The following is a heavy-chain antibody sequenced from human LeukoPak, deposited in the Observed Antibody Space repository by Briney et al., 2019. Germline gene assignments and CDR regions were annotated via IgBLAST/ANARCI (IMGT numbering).Heavy chain of an antibody. Sequence: GGSLRLSCAASGFTFSSYSVNWVRQAPGKGLQWVSSISSSSSYIYYADSVKGRFTISRDNAKNSLYLQMNSLRAEDTAVYYCARENVVTSGYYYGMDVWGQGTTVTASS. CDR3: ARENVVTSGYYYGMDV. CDR2: ISSSSSYI. V-gene: IGHV3-21*01. D-gene: IGHD3-22*01. J-gene: IGHJ6*02. CDR1: GFTFSSYS.